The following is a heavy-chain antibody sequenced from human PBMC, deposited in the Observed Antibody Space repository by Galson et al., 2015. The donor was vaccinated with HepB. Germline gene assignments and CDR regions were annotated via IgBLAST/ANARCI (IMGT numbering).Heavy chain of an antibody. CDR3: AKGDLRLGELSSFDY. V-gene: IGHV3-43*01. CDR1: GFTFDDYT. D-gene: IGHD3-16*02. Sequence: SLRLSCAASGFTFDDYTMHWVRQAPGKGLEWVSLISWDGGSTYYADSVKGRFTISRDNSKNSLYLQMNSLRTEDTALYYCAKGDLRLGELSSFDYWGQGTLVTVSS. CDR2: ISWDGGST. J-gene: IGHJ4*02.